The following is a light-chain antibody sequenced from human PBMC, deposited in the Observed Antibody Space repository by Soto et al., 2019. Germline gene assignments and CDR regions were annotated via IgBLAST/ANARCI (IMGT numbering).Light chain of an antibody. Sequence: QSVLTQPASVSGSPGQSITISCTGTNSDLGSYNLISWYQQHPGKAPKLVIYEGNERPSGVSHRFSGSKSGNTVSLTISGLQAEDEADYYCCSHAGGSHFYVFGTGTKLTVL. CDR2: EGN. CDR3: CSHAGGSHFYV. CDR1: NSDLGSYNL. V-gene: IGLV2-23*01. J-gene: IGLJ1*01.